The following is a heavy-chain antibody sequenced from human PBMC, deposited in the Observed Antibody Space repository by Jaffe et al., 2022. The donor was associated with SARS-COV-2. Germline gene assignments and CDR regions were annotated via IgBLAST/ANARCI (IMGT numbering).Heavy chain of an antibody. CDR2: ISSSGSTI. D-gene: IGHD6-13*01. Sequence: EVQLVESGGGLVQPGGSLRLSCAASGFTFSSYEMNWVRQAPGKGLEWVSYISSSGSTIYYADSVKGRFTISRDNAKNSLYLQMNSLRAEDTAVYYCARFSIAAAGAFDYWGQGTLVTVSS. V-gene: IGHV3-48*03. J-gene: IGHJ4*02. CDR3: ARFSIAAAGAFDY. CDR1: GFTFSSYE.